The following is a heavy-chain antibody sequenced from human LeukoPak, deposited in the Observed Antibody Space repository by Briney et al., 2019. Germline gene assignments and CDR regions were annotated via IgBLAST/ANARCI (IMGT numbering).Heavy chain of an antibody. J-gene: IGHJ3*02. V-gene: IGHV3-48*03. CDR3: ARDVGASAPDACDI. Sequence: GGSLRLSCAASGFTFSSYEMNWVRQAPGKGLEWVSYISSSGSTIYYADSVKGRFTISRDNAKNSLYLQMNSLRAEDTDVYYCARDVGASAPDACDIWGQGTMVTVSS. CDR2: ISSSGSTI. CDR1: GFTFSSYE. D-gene: IGHD1-26*01.